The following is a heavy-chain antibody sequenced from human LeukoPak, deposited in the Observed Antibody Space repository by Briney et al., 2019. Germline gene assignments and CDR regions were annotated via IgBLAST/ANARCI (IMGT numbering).Heavy chain of an antibody. CDR3: ARDLNWFDP. CDR1: RFTFSSYE. V-gene: IGHV3-48*03. J-gene: IGHJ5*02. Sequence: QPGGSLRLSCAASRFTFSSYEMNWVRQAPGKGLEWVSYISSSGSTIYYADSVKGRFTISRDNAKNSLYLQMNSLRAEDTAVYYCARDLNWFDPWGQGTLVTVSS. CDR2: ISSSGSTI.